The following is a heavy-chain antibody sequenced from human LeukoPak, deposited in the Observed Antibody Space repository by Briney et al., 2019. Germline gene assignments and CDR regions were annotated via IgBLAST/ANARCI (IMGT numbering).Heavy chain of an antibody. CDR3: AKDLHGDLRCFVWLFSVFDS. D-gene: IGHD3-9*01. CDR2: ISGSGGGT. J-gene: IGHJ3*02. Sequence: PGGSLTLSWAAAGFTFSSYATRWVRQAPGKGLEWVSAISGSGGGTYYADSVKGRFTISRDNSKNTLYLQMNSLRAEDTAVYYCAKDLHGDLRCFVWLFSVFDSLVQGTMVTVSS. CDR1: GFTFSSYA. V-gene: IGHV3-23*01.